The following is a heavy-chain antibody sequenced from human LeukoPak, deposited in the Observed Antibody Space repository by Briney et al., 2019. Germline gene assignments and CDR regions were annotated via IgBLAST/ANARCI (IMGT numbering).Heavy chain of an antibody. CDR1: GGSISSGGYC. Sequence: PSETLSLTCTVSGGSISSGGYCWSWIRQHPGKGLEWIGYIYYSGSTYYNPSLKSRVTISVDTSKNQFSLKLSSVTAADTAAYYCARHESARGGYNRYFDYWGQGTLVTVSS. V-gene: IGHV4-39*01. CDR3: ARHESARGGYNRYFDY. J-gene: IGHJ4*02. CDR2: IYYSGST. D-gene: IGHD5-24*01.